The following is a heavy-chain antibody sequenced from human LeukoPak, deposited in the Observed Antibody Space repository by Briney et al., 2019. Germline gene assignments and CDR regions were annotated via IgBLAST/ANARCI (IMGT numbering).Heavy chain of an antibody. CDR3: ARGSWDLYSHGPHWYSDL. D-gene: IGHD5-18*01. CDR2: IYLSGLSTSGST. CDR1: GGSLNNYH. J-gene: IGHJ2*01. V-gene: IGHV4-4*07. Sequence: SETLSLTCTVAGGSLNNYHRTWIRQPAGKGLEWIGRIYLSGLSTSGSTNYNPSLSSRVTMSLDTSKKQFFLNLTSVTAADTAVYYCARGSWDLYSHGPHWYSDLWGLGTLVIVSS.